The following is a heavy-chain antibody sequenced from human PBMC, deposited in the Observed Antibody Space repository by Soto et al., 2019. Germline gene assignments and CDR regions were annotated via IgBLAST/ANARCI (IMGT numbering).Heavy chain of an antibody. J-gene: IGHJ4*02. D-gene: IGHD3-10*01. CDR2: MNPNSGNT. Sequence: QVQLVQSGAEVKKPGASVKVSCKASGYTFTSYDINWVRQATGQGLEWMGWMNPNSGNTGYAQKFQVRVTKTKNTSISTAYMELSSLRSEDTAVYYCARGSPYGSGSYTPLGYWGQGTLVTVSS. V-gene: IGHV1-8*01. CDR1: GYTFTSYD. CDR3: ARGSPYGSGSYTPLGY.